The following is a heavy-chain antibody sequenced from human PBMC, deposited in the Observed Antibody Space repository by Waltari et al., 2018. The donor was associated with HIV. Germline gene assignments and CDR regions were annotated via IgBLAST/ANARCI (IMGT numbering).Heavy chain of an antibody. CDR1: GVSINPYY. D-gene: IGHD1-26*01. CDR3: ARDMTVTELGYFDY. V-gene: IGHV4-4*07. Sequence: QVQLQESGPGLVKPSETLSLTCAVSGVSINPYYWSWVRQSAGKGLEWIGRTRTSGTTKYNPSLKSGIPMPVDTSKNQFSLKLNSVTAADTAVYYCARDMTVTELGYFDYWGQGTLVTVSS. J-gene: IGHJ4*02. CDR2: TRTSGTT.